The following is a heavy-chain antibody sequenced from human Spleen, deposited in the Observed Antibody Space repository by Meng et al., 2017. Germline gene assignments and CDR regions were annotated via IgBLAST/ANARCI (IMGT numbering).Heavy chain of an antibody. V-gene: IGHV3-7*01. CDR3: AREASSGYYIEYAFDI. CDR1: GFTFSSYW. Sequence: GESLKISCAASGFTFSSYWMSWVRQAPGKGLEWVANIKQDGSEKYYVDSVKGRFTISRDNAKNSLYLQMNSLRAEDTAVYYCAREASSGYYIEYAFDIWGQGTMVTVSS. J-gene: IGHJ3*02. D-gene: IGHD3-22*01. CDR2: IKQDGSEK.